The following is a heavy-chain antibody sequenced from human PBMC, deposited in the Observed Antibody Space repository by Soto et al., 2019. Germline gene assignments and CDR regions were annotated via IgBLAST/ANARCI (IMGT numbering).Heavy chain of an antibody. CDR3: ARLDYGDYVPNVDY. CDR1: VYSFTSYW. V-gene: IGHV5-10-1*01. J-gene: IGHJ4*02. CDR2: IDPSDSYT. D-gene: IGHD4-17*01. Sequence: GEALKISCKGSVYSFTSYWISWVRQMPGKGLEWMGRIDPSDSYTNYSPSFQGHVTISADKSISTAYLQWSSLKASDTAMYYCARLDYGDYVPNVDYWGQGTLVTVSS.